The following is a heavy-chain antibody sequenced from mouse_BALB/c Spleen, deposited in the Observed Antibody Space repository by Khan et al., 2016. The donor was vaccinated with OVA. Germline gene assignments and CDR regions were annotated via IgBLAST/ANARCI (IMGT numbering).Heavy chain of an antibody. V-gene: IGHV9-1*02. Sequence: QIQLVQSGPELKKPGETVKISCKASGYTFTNYGMNWVKQAPGKGLKWMGWINTYTGEPTYADDFTGRFAFSLETSASTAYLQINNLKNEDKATYFCARPPYFAYVMVFWGQGTSITVSS. CDR1: GYTFTNYG. D-gene: IGHD2-10*01. CDR2: INTYTGEP. CDR3: ARPPYFAYVMVF. J-gene: IGHJ4*01.